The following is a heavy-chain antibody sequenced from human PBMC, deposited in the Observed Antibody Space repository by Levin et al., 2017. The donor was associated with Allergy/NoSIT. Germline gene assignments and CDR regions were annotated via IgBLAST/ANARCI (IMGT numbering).Heavy chain of an antibody. CDR3: AKDQNGDDNGVPSDY. Sequence: HPGGSLRLSCAASGFSFSSYAMSWVRQAPGKGLEWVSAISVSGGSTFYADSVKGRFIMSRDNSKKTVYLQMNSLRAEDTALYYCAKDQNGDDNGVPSDYWGQGTQVTVSS. D-gene: IGHD4-17*01. V-gene: IGHV3-23*01. CDR2: ISVSGGST. CDR1: GFSFSSYA. J-gene: IGHJ4*02.